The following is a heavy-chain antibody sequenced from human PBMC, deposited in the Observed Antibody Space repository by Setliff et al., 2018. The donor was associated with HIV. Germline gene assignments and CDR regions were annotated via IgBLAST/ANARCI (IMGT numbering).Heavy chain of an antibody. CDR2: ISYDGSNK. V-gene: IGHV3-30*18. CDR1: GFTFSSYG. CDR3: AKENLAAAGSWEIWTDAFDI. D-gene: IGHD6-13*01. J-gene: IGHJ3*02. Sequence: GGSLRLSCAASGFTFSSYGMHWVRQAPGKGLEWVAVISYDGSNKYYADSVKGRFTISRDNSENTLYLQMNSLRAEDTAVYYCAKENLAAAGSWEIWTDAFDIWGQGTMVTVSS.